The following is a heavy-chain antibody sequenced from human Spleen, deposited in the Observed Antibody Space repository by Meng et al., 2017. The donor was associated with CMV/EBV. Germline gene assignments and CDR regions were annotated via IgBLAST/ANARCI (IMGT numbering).Heavy chain of an antibody. V-gene: IGHV3-53*01. J-gene: IGHJ5*02. CDR3: ARVAYYYDATGQWGDWFDP. CDR1: GFTFSSYA. Sequence: ETLSLTCAASGFTFSSYAMSWVRQAPGKGLEWVSVIFAGSATYYADSVKGRFTISRDDSKNTLFLQMHRVRVEDTAVYFCARVAYYYDATGQWGDWFDPWGQGILVTVSS. D-gene: IGHD3-16*01. CDR2: IFAGSAT.